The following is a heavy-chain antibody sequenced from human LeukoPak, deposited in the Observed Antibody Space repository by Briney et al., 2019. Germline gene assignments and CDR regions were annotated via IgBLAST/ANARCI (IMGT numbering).Heavy chain of an antibody. CDR2: IKQDGSEK. CDR1: GFTSSSYW. J-gene: IGHJ4*02. Sequence: GGSLRLSCAASGFTSSSYWMSWARQAPGKGLEWVANIKQDGSEKYYVDSVKGRFTISRDNAKNSLYLQMNSLRAEDTAVYYCAKAEGYCSGTWCFRWFDWWGQGTLVTVSS. CDR3: AKAEGYCSGTWCFRWFDW. D-gene: IGHD2-15*01. V-gene: IGHV3-7*03.